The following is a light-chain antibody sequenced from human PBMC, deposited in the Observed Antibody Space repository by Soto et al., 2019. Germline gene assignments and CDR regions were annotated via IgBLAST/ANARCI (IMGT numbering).Light chain of an antibody. J-gene: IGKJ1*01. CDR2: GAS. CDR1: QSISSY. Sequence: DIQMTQSPSSLSASVGDRVTITCRASQSISSYLHWYQQKPGKAPKLLIYGASSLQSGVPSTFSGSGSGTDFTLTISSLQPEDFATYYCQQSYSTPWTFGQGTQVEIK. V-gene: IGKV1-39*01. CDR3: QQSYSTPWT.